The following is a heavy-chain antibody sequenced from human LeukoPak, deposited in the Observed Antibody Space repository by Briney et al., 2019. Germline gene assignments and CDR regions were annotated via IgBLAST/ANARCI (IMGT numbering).Heavy chain of an antibody. J-gene: IGHJ6*03. CDR2: IYYSGSA. CDR3: ARSVEGYCSGTSCYYYYYYMDV. D-gene: IGHD2-15*01. V-gene: IGHV4-61*05. Sequence: SETLSLTCTVSGASITSSGYYWGWIRQPPGKGLEWIGYIYYSGSANYNPSLKSRVTISVDTSKNQFSLKLSSVTAADTAVYYCARSVEGYCSGTSCYYYYYYMDVWGKGTTVTVSS. CDR1: GASITSSGYY.